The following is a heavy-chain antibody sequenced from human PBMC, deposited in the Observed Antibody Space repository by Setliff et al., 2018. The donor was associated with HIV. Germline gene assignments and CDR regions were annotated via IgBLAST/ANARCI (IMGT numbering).Heavy chain of an antibody. D-gene: IGHD3-10*01. CDR2: IFTSGST. CDR1: GGSISSYC. CDR3: ARRIDNSGSFPDKNWFDT. Sequence: SETLSLTCTVSGGSISSYCWNWIRQPPGRGLEWIGYIFTSGSTKYNPSLQSRVTMSIVTSKNQFSLKLTSVTAADTAVYYCARRIDNSGSFPDKNWFDTWGQGSLVTV. J-gene: IGHJ5*02. V-gene: IGHV4-4*09.